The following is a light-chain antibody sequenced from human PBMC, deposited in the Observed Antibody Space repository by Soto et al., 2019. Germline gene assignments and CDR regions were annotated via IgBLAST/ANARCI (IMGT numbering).Light chain of an antibody. CDR2: NAS. J-gene: IGKJ5*01. Sequence: EIVLTHSPATLSLSPCEIAILFLSASQSVSTFLAWFKQKPGQPPRLLIYNASNRTTGIPARFSGSGSGTDFTLTISSLEPEDFAVYYCQQRGDWPPITFGQGTRLEIK. CDR3: QQRGDWPPIT. V-gene: IGKV3-11*01. CDR1: QSVSTF.